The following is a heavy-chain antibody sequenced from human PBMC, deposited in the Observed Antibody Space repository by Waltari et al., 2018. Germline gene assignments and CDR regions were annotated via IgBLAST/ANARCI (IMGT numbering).Heavy chain of an antibody. CDR2: IYTSGST. D-gene: IGHD3-10*01. J-gene: IGHJ2*01. Sequence: QVQLQESGPGLVKPSEPLSLTCTVSGGSLSSYYWSWIRQPAGKGLEWIGRIYTSGSTNYNPSLKSRVTMSVDTSKNQFSLKLSSVTAADTAVYYCARDGMVRGSSWYFDLWGRGTLVTVSS. CDR1: GGSLSSYY. CDR3: ARDGMVRGSSWYFDL. V-gene: IGHV4-4*07.